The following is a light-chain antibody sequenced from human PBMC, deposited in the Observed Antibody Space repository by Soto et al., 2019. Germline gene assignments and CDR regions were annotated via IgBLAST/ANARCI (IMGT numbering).Light chain of an antibody. CDR2: DAS. CDR3: QQRSNWPPSAT. J-gene: IGKJ5*01. Sequence: EIVLTQSPATLCLSPGERATLSCRASQSVSSYLAWYQQKPGQAPRLLIYDASNRATGIPARFSGSGSGTDFTLTISSLEPEDFAVYYCQQRSNWPPSATFGQGTRLEI. CDR1: QSVSSY. V-gene: IGKV3-11*01.